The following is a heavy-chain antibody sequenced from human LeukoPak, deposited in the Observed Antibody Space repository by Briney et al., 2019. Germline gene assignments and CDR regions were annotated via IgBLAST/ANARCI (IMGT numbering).Heavy chain of an antibody. CDR2: TYYRSKWYN. J-gene: IGHJ3*02. D-gene: IGHD6-13*01. V-gene: IGHV6-1*01. Sequence: PSQTLSLTCAISGDSVSSNSAAWNWIRQSPSRGLEWLGRTYYRSKWYNDYAVSVKSRITINPDTSKNQFTLQLNSVTPEDTAVYYCARWGTSIAAAGGNDAFDIWGQGTMVTVSS. CDR1: GDSVSSNSAA. CDR3: ARWGTSIAAAGGNDAFDI.